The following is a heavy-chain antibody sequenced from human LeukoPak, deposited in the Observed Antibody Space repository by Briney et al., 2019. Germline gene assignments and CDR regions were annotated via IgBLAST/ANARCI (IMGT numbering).Heavy chain of an antibody. CDR3: ARVLSSLEDGYSGYELEGYFDY. CDR2: ISYDGSNK. Sequence: GGPLRLSCAAPGLTFSSYAMHWVRQAPGKGLEWVAVISYDGSNKYYAESVKGRFTISRDNSKNTLYLQMNSLRAEDTAVYYCARVLSSLEDGYSGYELEGYFDYWGQGTLVTVSS. D-gene: IGHD5-12*01. J-gene: IGHJ4*02. V-gene: IGHV3-30*04. CDR1: GLTFSSYA.